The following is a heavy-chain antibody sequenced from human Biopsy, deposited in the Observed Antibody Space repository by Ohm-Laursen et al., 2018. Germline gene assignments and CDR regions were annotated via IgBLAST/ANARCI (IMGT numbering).Heavy chain of an antibody. CDR3: AKGRVGNSGSLDI. V-gene: IGHV3-11*01. CDR1: EFNFSDYH. D-gene: IGHD1-1*01. CDR2: ISPSGTNV. Sequence: SLRLSCTASEFNFSDYHMTWIRQTPGKGLEWVSYISPSGTNVNSADFVRGRFSISRDNAKKSLYLQMNSPRAEDTAIYYCAKGRVGNSGSLDIWGHGTMVTVSS. J-gene: IGHJ3*02.